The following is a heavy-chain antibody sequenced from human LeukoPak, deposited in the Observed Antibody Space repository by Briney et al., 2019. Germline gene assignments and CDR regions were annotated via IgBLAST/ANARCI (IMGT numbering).Heavy chain of an antibody. D-gene: IGHD1-1*01. J-gene: IGHJ5*01. CDR1: GDSISSNGYY. Sequence: SETLSLTCTVSGDSISSNGYYWGWIRQPPGKGLEWIGYTHYSGTTYYNPSLKSGVTMSVDTSKNQFSLKLTSATASDTAVYYCARQTGPSSTDWFDSWGQGTLVAVSS. CDR2: THYSGTT. CDR3: ARQTGPSSTDWFDS. V-gene: IGHV4-39*01.